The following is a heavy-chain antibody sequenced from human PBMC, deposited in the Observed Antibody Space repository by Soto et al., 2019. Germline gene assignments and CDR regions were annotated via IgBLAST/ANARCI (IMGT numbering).Heavy chain of an antibody. D-gene: IGHD1-1*01. CDR2: MNPNTGNS. J-gene: IGHJ4*02. Sequence: ASVKVSCKASGYTFTSYDIYWVRQATGQGLEWMGWMNPNTGNSGYAQKFQGRVTMTSDSSINTVHMELSSLRFEDTAVYYCARRAETNGWNGFGADKYYFDFWGQGTLVTVTS. CDR1: GYTFTSYD. V-gene: IGHV1-8*01. CDR3: ARRAETNGWNGFGADKYYFDF.